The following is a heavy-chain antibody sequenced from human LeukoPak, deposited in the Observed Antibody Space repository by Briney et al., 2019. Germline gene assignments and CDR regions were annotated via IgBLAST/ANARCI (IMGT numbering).Heavy chain of an antibody. CDR3: ARVDLLTGYYFFDY. CDR1: GYTFSSYG. D-gene: IGHD3-9*01. J-gene: IGHJ4*02. V-gene: IGHV1-18*01. CDR2: ISGYNGNT. Sequence: ASVKVSCKASGYTFSSYGISWVRQAPGQGLEWMGWISGYNGNTNYAQKLQGRVTMTSDTSTSTAYMELGSLGSDETAVYYCARVDLLTGYYFFDYWGQGTLVTVSS.